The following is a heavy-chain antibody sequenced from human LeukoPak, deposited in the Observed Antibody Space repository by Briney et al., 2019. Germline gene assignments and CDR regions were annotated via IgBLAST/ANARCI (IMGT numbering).Heavy chain of an antibody. J-gene: IGHJ4*02. CDR2: IYTSGST. CDR1: GGSISSGSYY. D-gene: IGHD1-26*01. CDR3: ARGETDGDFDY. V-gene: IGHV4-61*02. Sequence: PSETLSLTCTVSGGSISSGSYYWSWIRQPAGTGLEWIGRIYTSGSTNYNPSLKSRVTISVDTSKNQFSLKLSSVTAADTAVYYCARGETDGDFDYWGQGTLVTVSS.